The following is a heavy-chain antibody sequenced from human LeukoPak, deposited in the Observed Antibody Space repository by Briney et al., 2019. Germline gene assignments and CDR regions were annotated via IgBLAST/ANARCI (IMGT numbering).Heavy chain of an antibody. CDR3: TRDQMNY. J-gene: IGHJ4*02. CDR2: IFSNGDT. CDR1: EFTVSRNY. V-gene: IGHV3-53*01. D-gene: IGHD5-24*01. Sequence: PGGSLRLSCTASEFTVSRNYMLWVRQAPGKGLERVSLIFSNGDTHYADSVKGRFTISRDTSKNTVSLQMNSLRVEDTAMYYCTRDQMNYWDQGTLVTVSS.